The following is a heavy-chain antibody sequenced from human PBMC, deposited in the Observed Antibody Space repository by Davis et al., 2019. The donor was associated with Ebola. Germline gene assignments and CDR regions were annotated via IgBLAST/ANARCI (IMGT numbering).Heavy chain of an antibody. CDR1: ADTFTSCY. J-gene: IGHJ4*02. D-gene: IGHD1-26*01. V-gene: IGHV1-46*01. Sequence: ASLQISCSAAADTFTSCYMHSLRQAAGQGLEWRGIINPSGGSTSYAQKFQGRVTMTRDTSTSTVYMELSSLRSEDTAVYYCASTRYSESYRDYWGQGTLVTVSS. CDR3: ASTRYSESYRDY. CDR2: INPSGGST.